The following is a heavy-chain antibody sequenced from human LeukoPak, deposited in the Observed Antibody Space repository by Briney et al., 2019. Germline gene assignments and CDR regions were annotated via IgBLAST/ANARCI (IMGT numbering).Heavy chain of an antibody. CDR2: IIPILGIA. Sequence: RASVKVSCKASGGTFSSYTISWVRQAPGQGLEWMGGIIPILGIANYAQKFQGRVTITADKSTSTAYMELSSLRSEDTAVYYCARAAVGTGGDYWGQGTLVTVSS. V-gene: IGHV1-69*02. D-gene: IGHD6-13*01. CDR3: ARAAVGTGGDY. CDR1: GGTFSSYT. J-gene: IGHJ4*02.